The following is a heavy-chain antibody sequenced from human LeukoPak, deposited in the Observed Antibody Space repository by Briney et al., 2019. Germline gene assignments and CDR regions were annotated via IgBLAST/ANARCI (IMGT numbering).Heavy chain of an antibody. J-gene: IGHJ3*02. CDR3: AKGRGAFDI. CDR1: GFTFSSYG. Sequence: GRSLRLSCVASGFTFSSYGMHWVRQAPGKGLEWVAVISNDGSNKYYADSVKGRFTISRDNSKNTLYLQMNSLRAEDTAVYYCAKGRGAFDIWGRGTMVTVSS. CDR2: ISNDGSNK. V-gene: IGHV3-30*18. D-gene: IGHD3-10*01.